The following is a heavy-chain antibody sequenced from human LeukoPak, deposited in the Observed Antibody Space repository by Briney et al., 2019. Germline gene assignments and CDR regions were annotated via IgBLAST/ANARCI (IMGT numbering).Heavy chain of an antibody. Sequence: PGGSLRLSCAASGFTFSSYAMHWVRQAPGKGLEYVSAISSNGGSTYYANSVKGRFTISRDNSKNMLYLQMGSLRAEDMAVYYCARDSGGRELLMGNWFDPWGQGTLVTVSS. V-gene: IGHV3-64*01. D-gene: IGHD3-10*01. J-gene: IGHJ5*02. CDR3: ARDSGGRELLMGNWFDP. CDR1: GFTFSSYA. CDR2: ISSNGGST.